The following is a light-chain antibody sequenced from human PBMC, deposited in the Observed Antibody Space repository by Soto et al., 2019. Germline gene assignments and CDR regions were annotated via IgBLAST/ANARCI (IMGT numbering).Light chain of an antibody. J-gene: IGLJ2*01. Sequence: QPVLTQPPSASGSPGQSVTISCTGISSDVGSYIYVSWYQQHPGKAPKLLIYEVSKRPPGVPDRFSGFMSGKTASLTVSGLQAADEADYYCSSNAGSNNLVFGGGTKLTVL. CDR3: SSNAGSNNLV. CDR2: EVS. CDR1: SSDVGSYIY. V-gene: IGLV2-8*01.